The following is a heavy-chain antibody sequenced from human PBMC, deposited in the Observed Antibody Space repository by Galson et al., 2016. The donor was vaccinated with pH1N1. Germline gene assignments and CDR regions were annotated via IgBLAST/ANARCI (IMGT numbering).Heavy chain of an antibody. CDR1: GGTFSSYT. D-gene: IGHD6-13*01. V-gene: IGHV1-69*02. J-gene: IGHJ3*02. CDR2: ILPILGIA. CDR3: ARSAAAVGNAFDM. Sequence: SVKVSCKASGGTFSSYTINWVRQAPGQGLEWMGRILPILGIANYAQKFQGRVTITADESTSTAYMEVISLRPDDTAVYYCARSAAAVGNAFDMWGQGTKVTVSS.